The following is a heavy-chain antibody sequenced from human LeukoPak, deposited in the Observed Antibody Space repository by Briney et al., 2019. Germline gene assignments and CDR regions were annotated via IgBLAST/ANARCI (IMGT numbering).Heavy chain of an antibody. D-gene: IGHD1-26*01. CDR2: ISSSSSTI. J-gene: IGHJ4*01. CDR3: ARAWYSWGYYFDY. CDR1: GFTFSSYS. Sequence: PGGSLRLSCAASGFTFSSYSMNWVRQAPGKGLEWVSYISSSSSTIFYADSVKVRFTISRDNAKNSLYLQMHSLRDEDTAVYYCARAWYSWGYYFDYWGHRTLVTVSS. V-gene: IGHV3-48*02.